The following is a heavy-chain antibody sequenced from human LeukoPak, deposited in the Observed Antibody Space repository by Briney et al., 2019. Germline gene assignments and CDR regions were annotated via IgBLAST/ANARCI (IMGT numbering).Heavy chain of an antibody. J-gene: IGHJ3*02. CDR2: INTNTGNP. D-gene: IGHD3-3*01. CDR3: ARDLGGNPYYDFWSGYKENDAFDI. Sequence: ASVKVSCKASGYTFTSYAMNWVRQAPGQGLEWMGRINTNTGNPTYAQGFTGRFVFSLDTSVSTAYLQISSLKAEDTAVYYCARDLGGNPYYDFWSGYKENDAFDIWGQGTMVTVSS. CDR1: GYTFTSYA. V-gene: IGHV7-4-1*02.